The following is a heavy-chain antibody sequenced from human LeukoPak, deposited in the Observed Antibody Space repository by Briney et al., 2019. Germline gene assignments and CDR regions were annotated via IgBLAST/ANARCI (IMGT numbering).Heavy chain of an antibody. D-gene: IGHD3-3*01. CDR1: GFTFSSYA. V-gene: IGHV3-23*01. CDR2: ICGSGGST. Sequence: PGGSLRLSCAASGFTFSSYAMSWVRQAPGKGLEWVSVICGSGGSTYYADSVKGRFTISRDNSKNTLYLQMNSLRAEDTAVYYCAKSPTYYDFWSGHGGPNWFDPWGQGTLVTVSS. CDR3: AKSPTYYDFWSGHGGPNWFDP. J-gene: IGHJ5*02.